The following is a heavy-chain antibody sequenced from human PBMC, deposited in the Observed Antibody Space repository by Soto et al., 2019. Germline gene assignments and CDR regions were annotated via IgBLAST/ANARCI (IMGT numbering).Heavy chain of an antibody. V-gene: IGHV2-5*01. CDR3: AHSRVTVSNWLYFDY. D-gene: IGHD6-13*01. Sequence: SGLTLVNPPQTLTLTCTFSGFSLGTSGVGVGWIRQPPGKALEWLGIIYWNDDKRYSPSLKTRFTITRDTSKNQVVLTMTNVDPVDTATYYCAHSRVTVSNWLYFDYWGQGTLVTVSS. CDR1: GFSLGTSGVG. J-gene: IGHJ4*02. CDR2: IYWNDDK.